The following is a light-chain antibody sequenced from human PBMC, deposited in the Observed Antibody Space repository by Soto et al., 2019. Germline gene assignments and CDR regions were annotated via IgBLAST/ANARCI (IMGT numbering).Light chain of an antibody. J-gene: IGLJ1*01. CDR3: STNGGSNNFV. Sequence: QSALTQPPSASGSPGQSVTISCTGTSSDVVGYNFVSWYQHFPGKAPKLIIYEVTNRPSGVPDRFSGSKSGNTASLTVSGLQTDDEADYYCSTNGGSNNFVFGTGSKVTAL. CDR1: SSDVVGYNF. V-gene: IGLV2-8*01. CDR2: EVT.